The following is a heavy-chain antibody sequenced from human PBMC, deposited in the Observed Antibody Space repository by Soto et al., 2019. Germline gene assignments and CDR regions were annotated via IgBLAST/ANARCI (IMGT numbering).Heavy chain of an antibody. J-gene: IGHJ4*02. CDR3: VKTLQYSYGLPH. V-gene: IGHV3-64D*06. Sequence: HPGGSLRLSCSASGFTFSSYAMHWVRQAPGKGLEYVSTVSSHGGSTYYADSVKGRFTISRDNSKNTLYLQMSSLRPEDTAVYYCVKTLQYSYGLPHWGQGTLVTV. D-gene: IGHD5-18*01. CDR1: GFTFSSYA. CDR2: VSSHGGST.